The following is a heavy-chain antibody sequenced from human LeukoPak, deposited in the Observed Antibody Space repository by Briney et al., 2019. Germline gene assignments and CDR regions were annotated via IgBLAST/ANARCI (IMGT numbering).Heavy chain of an antibody. D-gene: IGHD3-22*01. CDR1: GFSFSDYY. CDR2: IIPIFGTA. Sequence: ASAKVSCKASGFSFSDYYLHWVRQAPGQGLEWMGGIIPIFGTANYAQKFQGRVTITADKSTSTAYMELSSLRSEDTAVYYCARKVPNDSSGYYYRGQFDPWGQGTLVTVSS. CDR3: ARKVPNDSSGYYYRGQFDP. V-gene: IGHV1-69*06. J-gene: IGHJ5*02.